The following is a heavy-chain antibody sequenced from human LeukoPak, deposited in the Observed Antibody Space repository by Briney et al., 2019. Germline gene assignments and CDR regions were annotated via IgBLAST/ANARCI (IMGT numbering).Heavy chain of an antibody. CDR1: GYSFTTWW. J-gene: IGHJ2*01. CDR3: ARQDNYGYWYFDL. CDR2: VYPGDSDT. Sequence: GESLKISCKGSGYSFTTWWIGWVRQMPGKGLEWMGVVYPGDSDTRYGPSFQGQVTISVDKSISTAYLQWSSLKASDTAMYYCARQDNYGYWYFDLWGRGTLVTVSS. D-gene: IGHD5-18*01. V-gene: IGHV5-51*01.